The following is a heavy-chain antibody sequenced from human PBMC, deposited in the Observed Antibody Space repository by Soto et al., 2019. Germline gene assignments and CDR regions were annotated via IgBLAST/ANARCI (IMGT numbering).Heavy chain of an antibody. J-gene: IGHJ6*02. CDR1: GYTFSSYG. V-gene: IGHV1-18*01. CDR3: GRGGYYDSSYSRNYFYYGMNV. CDR2: VSPYDGYT. Sequence: GASVKVSCKASGYTFSSYGINWVRQAPGQGLEWLGWVSPYDGYTNYAQILQGRVSMTTDTSTKTAYMEVRSLRSDDTAVYYCGRGGYYDSSYSRNYFYYGMNVWGQGTTVTVS. D-gene: IGHD3-9*01.